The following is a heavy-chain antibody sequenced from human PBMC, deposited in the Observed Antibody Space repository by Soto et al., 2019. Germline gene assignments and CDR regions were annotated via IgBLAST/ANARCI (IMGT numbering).Heavy chain of an antibody. CDR2: IIPILGIA. CDR1: GGTFSSYT. J-gene: IGHJ5*02. Sequence: SVKVSCKASGGTFSSYTISWVRQAPGQGLEWMGRIIPILGIANYAQKFQGRVTITADKSTSTAYMELSSLRSEDTAVYYCARVNVRTTSDGPTYKWFDPWGQGTLVTVS. CDR3: ARVNVRTTSDGPTYKWFDP. V-gene: IGHV1-69*02. D-gene: IGHD1-7*01.